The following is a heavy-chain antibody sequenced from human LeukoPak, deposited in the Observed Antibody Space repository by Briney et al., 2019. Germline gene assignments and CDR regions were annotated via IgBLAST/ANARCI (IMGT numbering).Heavy chain of an antibody. D-gene: IGHD5-18*01. J-gene: IGHJ4*02. Sequence: GGSLRLSCAASGFTFSGSAMHWVRQASGKGLEWVGRIRSKANSYATAYAASVKGRFTISRDNSKNTLYLQMNSLRAEDTAVYYCAIERNSYGNTVDYWGQGTLVTVSS. CDR3: AIERNSYGNTVDY. CDR2: IRSKANSYAT. CDR1: GFTFSGSA. V-gene: IGHV3-73*01.